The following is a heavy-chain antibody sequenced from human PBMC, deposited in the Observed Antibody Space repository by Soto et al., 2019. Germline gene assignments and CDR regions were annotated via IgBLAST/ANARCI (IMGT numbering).Heavy chain of an antibody. CDR2: ISSSGSTI. J-gene: IGHJ6*02. CDR3: ARDVSGPRVYYYYGMDV. CDR1: GFTFSDYY. V-gene: IGHV3-11*01. Sequence: PGGSLRLSCAASGFTFSDYYMSWIRQAPRKGLEWVSYISSSGSTIYYADSVKGRFTISRDNAKNSLYLQMNSLRAEDTAVYYCARDVSGPRVYYYYGMDVWGQGTTVTVSS. D-gene: IGHD3-3*02.